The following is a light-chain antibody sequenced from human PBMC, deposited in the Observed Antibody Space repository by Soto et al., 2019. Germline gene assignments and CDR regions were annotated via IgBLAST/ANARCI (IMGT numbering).Light chain of an antibody. CDR1: VIGSIS. J-gene: IGLJ2*01. V-gene: IGLV3-21*02. Sequence: SYELTQPPSVSVAPGQTASITCGGNVIGSISVHWYQQKPGQAPVLVVFDDSDRPSGIPERFSGSNSRNTATLTISRVEAGDEADYYCQVWDSSSDHVIFGGGTQLTFL. CDR2: DDS. CDR3: QVWDSSSDHVI.